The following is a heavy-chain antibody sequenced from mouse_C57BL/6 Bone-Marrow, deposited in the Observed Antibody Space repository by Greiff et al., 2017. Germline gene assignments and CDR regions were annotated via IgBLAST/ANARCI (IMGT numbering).Heavy chain of an antibody. D-gene: IGHD2-3*01. V-gene: IGHV1-9*01. J-gene: IGHJ4*01. Sequence: VQLQQSGAELMKPGASVKLSCKATGYTFTGYWIEWVKQRPGHGLEWIGEILPGSGSTNYNEKFKGKATLTADTSSNTAYMQLSSLTTEDSAIYYCAHDGFYAMDYWGQGTSVTVSS. CDR3: AHDGFYAMDY. CDR1: GYTFTGYW. CDR2: ILPGSGST.